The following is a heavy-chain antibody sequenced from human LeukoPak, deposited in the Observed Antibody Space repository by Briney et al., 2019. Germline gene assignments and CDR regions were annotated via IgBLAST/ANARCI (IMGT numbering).Heavy chain of an antibody. CDR2: ISSSGSTI. V-gene: IGHV3-11*01. J-gene: IGHJ6*02. Sequence: KPGGSLRLSCAASGFTFSDYYMSWIRQAPGKGLEWVSYISSSGSTIYYADSVKGRFTISRDNAKNSLYLQMNSLRAEDTAVYYCARVKNHYYYYGMDVWGQGTTVTVSS. CDR1: GFTFSDYY. CDR3: ARVKNHYYYYGMDV. D-gene: IGHD1-14*01.